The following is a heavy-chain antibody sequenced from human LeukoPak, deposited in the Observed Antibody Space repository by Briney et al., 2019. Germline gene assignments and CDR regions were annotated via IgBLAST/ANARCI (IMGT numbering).Heavy chain of an antibody. CDR3: ARGYSGSYLSPYFDY. CDR2: IIPIFGTA. CDR1: GGTFSSYA. J-gene: IGHJ4*02. D-gene: IGHD1-26*01. V-gene: IGHV1-69*06. Sequence: SVKVSCKASGGTFSSYAISWVRQAPGQGLEWMGGIIPIFGTANYAQKFQGRVTITADKSTSTAYMELSSLRSEDTAVYYCARGYSGSYLSPYFDYWGQGTLVTVSS.